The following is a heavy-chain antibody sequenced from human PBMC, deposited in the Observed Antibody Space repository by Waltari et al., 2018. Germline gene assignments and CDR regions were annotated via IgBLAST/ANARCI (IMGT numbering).Heavy chain of an antibody. V-gene: IGHV4-59*01. CDR1: GGSISSYY. CDR3: ARGNSDSSGRPLGWFDP. Sequence: QVQLQESGPGLVKPSETLSLICTVSGGSISSYYWSWIRQPPGKGLEWIGYMYYSGSTNYNPSLKSRVTISVDTSKNQFSLKLTSVTAADTAVYYCARGNSDSSGRPLGWFDPWGQGTLVTVSS. D-gene: IGHD6-19*01. CDR2: MYYSGST. J-gene: IGHJ5*02.